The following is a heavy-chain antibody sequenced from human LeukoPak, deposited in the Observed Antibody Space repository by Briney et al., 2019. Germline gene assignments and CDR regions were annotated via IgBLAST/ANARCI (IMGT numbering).Heavy chain of an antibody. Sequence: GGSLRLSCAASGFTFSSYWMSWVRQAPGKGLEWVANIKQDGSEKYYVDSVKGRFTISRDNAKNSLYLQMNSLRAEDTAVYYCASSYYYGSGSYYSLDYWGQGTLVTVSS. CDR1: GFTFSSYW. J-gene: IGHJ4*02. CDR3: ASSYYYGSGSYYSLDY. V-gene: IGHV3-7*03. D-gene: IGHD3-10*01. CDR2: IKQDGSEK.